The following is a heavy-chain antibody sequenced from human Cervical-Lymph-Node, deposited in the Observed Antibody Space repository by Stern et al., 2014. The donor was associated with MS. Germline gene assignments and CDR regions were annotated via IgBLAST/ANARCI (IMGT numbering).Heavy chain of an antibody. Sequence: VQLVESGGGVAQPGRSLRLSCAASGFTFSSYGMHWVRQAPGKGLEWVSVIWYDASNRYNADSVKGRFTIYRDNSKNALYLQMNSLRVEDTAVYYCARDSGQWLTTYYFDYWGQGTLVTVSS. D-gene: IGHD6-19*01. V-gene: IGHV3-33*01. CDR3: ARDSGQWLTTYYFDY. CDR1: GFTFSSYG. J-gene: IGHJ4*02. CDR2: IWYDASNR.